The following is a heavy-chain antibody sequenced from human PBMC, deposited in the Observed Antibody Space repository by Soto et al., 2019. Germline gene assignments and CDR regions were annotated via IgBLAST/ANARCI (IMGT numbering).Heavy chain of an antibody. J-gene: IGHJ5*02. CDR3: AHRRGRHYTGGNHNWCDP. CDR2: IYWNDDR. D-gene: IGHD2-8*02. V-gene: IGHV2-5*01. Sequence: SADNPVSRTQTHTPTCTFSGSSLTTTGVGVCCIGHAPGKALKWLALIYWNDDRRYSPSLKSRLTITKDTSTNQVVLTMTNMDPVDQATYSCAHRRGRHYTGGNHNWCDPWGQGTMVSVSS. CDR1: GSSLTTTGVG.